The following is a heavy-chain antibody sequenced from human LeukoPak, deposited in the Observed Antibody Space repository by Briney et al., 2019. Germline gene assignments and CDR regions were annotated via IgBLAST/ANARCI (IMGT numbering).Heavy chain of an antibody. CDR1: GYTFTSFG. V-gene: IGHV1-18*01. D-gene: IGHD1-7*01. J-gene: IGHJ4*02. CDR2: ISADNVNA. Sequence: ASVKVSCKASGYTFTSFGISGVRQAPGQGLEWVGWISADNVNANYAQKFQGRVNMTTDTSTSTAYLDLTSLRLDDTAIYYCARDVFHWNYYGWLHYDFWGQGTLVTVSS. CDR3: ARDVFHWNYYGWLHYDF.